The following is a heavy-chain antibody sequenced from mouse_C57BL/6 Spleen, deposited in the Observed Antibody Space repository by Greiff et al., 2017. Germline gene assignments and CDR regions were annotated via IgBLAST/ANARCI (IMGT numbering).Heavy chain of an antibody. D-gene: IGHD2-3*01. CDR3: ARGHYGGYYCWSLDD. V-gene: IGHV1-55*01. CDR2: IYPGSGST. CDR1: GYTFTSYW. Sequence: VQLQQSGAELVKPGASVKMSCKASGYTFTSYWITWVKQRPGQGLEWIGEIYPGSGSTDYNEKFKSKATLTVDTSSSTAYMQLSSLTSEDSAVYCCARGHYGGYYCWSLDDWGKGTTVTVSS. J-gene: IGHJ1*03.